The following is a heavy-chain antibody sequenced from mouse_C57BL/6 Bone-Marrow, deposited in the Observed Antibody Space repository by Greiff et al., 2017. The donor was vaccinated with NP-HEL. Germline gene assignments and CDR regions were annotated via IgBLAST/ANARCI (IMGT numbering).Heavy chain of an antibody. Sequence: VQLQQPGAELVRPGSSVKLSCKASGYTFTSYWMHWVKQRPIQGLEWIGNIDPSDSETHYNQKFKDKATLTVDKSSSTAYMHLSSLTSEDSAVYYCSSGNYFDYWGQGTTLTVSS. CDR1: GYTFTSYW. CDR2: IDPSDSET. V-gene: IGHV1-52*01. CDR3: SSGNYFDY. D-gene: IGHD4-1*01. J-gene: IGHJ2*01.